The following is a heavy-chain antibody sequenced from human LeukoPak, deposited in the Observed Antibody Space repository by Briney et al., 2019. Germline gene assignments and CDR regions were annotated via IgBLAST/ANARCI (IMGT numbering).Heavy chain of an antibody. J-gene: IGHJ6*03. V-gene: IGHV3-13*01. CDR2: IGTASDT. CDR1: GFTFSSFD. D-gene: IGHD1-1*01. CDR3: ARGPLRGKYYYMDV. Sequence: QSGGSLRLSCAASGFTFSSFDMHWVRQPTGQGLEWVSTIGTASDTYYPGSVEGRFTLSRDNAKNSLYLQMNSLTAGDTAVYYCARGPLRGKYYYMDVWGKGTTVTVSS.